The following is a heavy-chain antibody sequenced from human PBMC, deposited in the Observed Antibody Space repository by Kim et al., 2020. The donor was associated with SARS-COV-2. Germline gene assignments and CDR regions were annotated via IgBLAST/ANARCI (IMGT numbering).Heavy chain of an antibody. CDR1: GFTFSRYA. CDR3: ARGGFSSGFYGDYAIGGLDY. V-gene: IGHV3-30*04. CDR2: ISYDGSNK. D-gene: IGHD4-17*01. J-gene: IGHJ4*02. Sequence: GGSLRLSCAASGFTFSRYAMHWVRQAPGKGLEWVAVISYDGSNKYYADSVKGRFTISRDNSKNTLYLQMNSLRAEDTAVYYCARGGFSSGFYGDYAIGGLDYWGQGTLVTVSS.